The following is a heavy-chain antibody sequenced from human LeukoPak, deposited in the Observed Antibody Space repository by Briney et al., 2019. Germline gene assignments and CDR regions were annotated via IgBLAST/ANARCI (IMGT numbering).Heavy chain of an antibody. Sequence: SVKVSCKASGGTFSSYAISWVRQAPGQGLEWMGGIIPIFGTANYAQKFQGRVTITADESTSTAYMELSSLRSEDTAVYYCARDGVEMATIIGYFDYWGQGTLVTVSS. CDR3: ARDGVEMATIIGYFDY. V-gene: IGHV1-69*01. CDR2: IIPIFGTA. D-gene: IGHD5-24*01. CDR1: GGTFSSYA. J-gene: IGHJ4*02.